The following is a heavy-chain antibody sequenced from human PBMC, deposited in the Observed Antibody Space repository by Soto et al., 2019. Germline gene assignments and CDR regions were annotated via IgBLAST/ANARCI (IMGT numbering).Heavy chain of an antibody. CDR2: IYPGDSDT. J-gene: IGHJ4*02. CDR3: ARFPSYYGYWSGYFDY. Sequence: GESLKISCKGSGYSFTSYWIDWVRQMPGKGLEWMGIIYPGDSDTRYSPSFQGQVTISADKSISTAYLQWSSLKASDTAMYYCARFPSYYGYWSGYFDYWGQGTQVTVSS. D-gene: IGHD3-3*01. CDR1: GYSFTSYW. V-gene: IGHV5-51*01.